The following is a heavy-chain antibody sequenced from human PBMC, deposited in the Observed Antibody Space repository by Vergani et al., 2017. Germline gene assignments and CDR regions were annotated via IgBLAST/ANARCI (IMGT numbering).Heavy chain of an antibody. Sequence: QVQLVESGGGVVQPGRSLRLSCAASGFTFSSYAMHWVRQAPGKGLEWVAVISYDGSNKYYADSVKGRFTISRDNAKNTLYLEMNSLRVEDTAVYYCPTSLYYGDYTFDHWGQGTLVTVSS. CDR1: GFTFSSYA. CDR3: PTSLYYGDYTFDH. V-gene: IGHV3-30-3*01. CDR2: ISYDGSNK. D-gene: IGHD4-17*01. J-gene: IGHJ5*02.